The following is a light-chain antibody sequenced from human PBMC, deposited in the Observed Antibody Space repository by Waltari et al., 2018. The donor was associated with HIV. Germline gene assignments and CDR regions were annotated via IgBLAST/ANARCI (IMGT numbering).Light chain of an antibody. Sequence: QSALTQPAAVSGSPGQSITIPGTGLSSNVRSGDLVSWYQQHPGEAPKLLIYEVTKRPSGVSNRFSGSKSGNTASLTISGLQAEDEADYYCCSCPRSGIRYVFGTGTKVTVL. CDR3: CSCPRSGIRYV. J-gene: IGLJ1*01. V-gene: IGLV2-23*02. CDR2: EVT. CDR1: SSNVRSGDL.